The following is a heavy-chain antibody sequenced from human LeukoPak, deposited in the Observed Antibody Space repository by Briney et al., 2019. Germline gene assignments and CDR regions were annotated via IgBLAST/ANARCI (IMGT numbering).Heavy chain of an antibody. CDR3: ARGGLKYDSSGYRY. Sequence: ASVKVSCKASGYTFTSDGISWVRQAPGQGLEWMEWISAYNGNTNYAQKLQGRVTMTTDTSTSTAYMELRSLRSDDTAVYYCARGGLKYDSSGYRYWGQGTLVTVSS. V-gene: IGHV1-18*01. CDR1: GYTFTSDG. CDR2: ISAYNGNT. D-gene: IGHD3-22*01. J-gene: IGHJ4*02.